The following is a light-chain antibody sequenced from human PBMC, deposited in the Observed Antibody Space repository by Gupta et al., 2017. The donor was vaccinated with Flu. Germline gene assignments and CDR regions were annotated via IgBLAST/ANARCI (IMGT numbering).Light chain of an antibody. CDR1: QGLLYIDGNTY. V-gene: IGKV2-30*01. J-gene: IGKJ2*01. CDR2: KVS. Sequence: DVVMTQSPLSLPVTLGQPASISCRSSQGLLYIDGNTYLNWFQQRPGQSPRRLIYKVSNRDSGVPDRFSGGGSGTDFTLKISRVEADDVGVYYCRQGTHWPYTFGPGTKLEIK. CDR3: RQGTHWPYT.